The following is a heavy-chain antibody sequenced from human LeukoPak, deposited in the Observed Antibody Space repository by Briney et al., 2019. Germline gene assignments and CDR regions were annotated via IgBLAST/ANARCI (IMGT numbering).Heavy chain of an antibody. J-gene: IGHJ4*02. CDR2: INPSTGSP. V-gene: IGHV1-46*03. Sequence: ASVKVSCKASGGTFSSYAISWVRQAPGQGLEWMGRINPSTGSPTYAQKFQGRVTLTRDTSTSTVFMELSSLRSDDTAVYYCGREDNWGSQSFDYWGQGTLVTVSS. CDR3: GREDNWGSQSFDY. D-gene: IGHD7-27*01. CDR1: GGTFSSYA.